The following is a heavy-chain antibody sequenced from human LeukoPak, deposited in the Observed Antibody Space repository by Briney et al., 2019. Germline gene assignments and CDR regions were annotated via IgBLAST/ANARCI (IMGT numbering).Heavy chain of an antibody. D-gene: IGHD3-22*01. J-gene: IGHJ4*02. CDR1: GFTFSSYA. CDR3: ANIPRYYYDSSGYRFDY. Sequence: GGSLRLSCAASGFTFSSYAMSWVRQAPGKGLEWVSAISGSGGSTYYADSVKGRFTISRDNSKNTLYLQMNSLRAEDTAVYYCANIPRYYYDSSGYRFDYWGQGTLVTVSS. V-gene: IGHV3-23*01. CDR2: ISGSGGST.